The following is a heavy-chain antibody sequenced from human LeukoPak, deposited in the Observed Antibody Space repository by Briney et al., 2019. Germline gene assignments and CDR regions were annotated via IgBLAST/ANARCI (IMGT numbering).Heavy chain of an antibody. CDR1: GFTFNSYG. J-gene: IGHJ4*02. CDR3: AKAPVTTCRGAYCYPFDY. CDR2: ISYDGSNK. D-gene: IGHD2-21*01. V-gene: IGHV3-30*18. Sequence: PGGSLRLSCAASGFTFNSYGMHWVRQAPGKGLEWVAVISYDGSNKYYADSVKGRFTISRDNSKNTLDLQMSSLRAEDTAVYYCAKAPVTTCRGAYCYPFDYWGQGTLVTVSS.